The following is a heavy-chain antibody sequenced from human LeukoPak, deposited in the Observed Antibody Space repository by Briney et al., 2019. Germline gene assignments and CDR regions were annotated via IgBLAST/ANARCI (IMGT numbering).Heavy chain of an antibody. V-gene: IGHV2-5*01. Sequence: ESGPTLVNPTQTLTLTCTFSDFSLSTPGMGVGWIRQPPGKALEWLAFIYYNDDKRYSPSLRSRLTITRDTSKNQVVLAMTNMDPADTATYYCAHLVVTIDWRSYFDYWGQGALVTASS. CDR3: AHLVVTIDWRSYFDY. D-gene: IGHD3-9*01. CDR1: DFSLSTPGMG. CDR2: IYYNDDK. J-gene: IGHJ4*02.